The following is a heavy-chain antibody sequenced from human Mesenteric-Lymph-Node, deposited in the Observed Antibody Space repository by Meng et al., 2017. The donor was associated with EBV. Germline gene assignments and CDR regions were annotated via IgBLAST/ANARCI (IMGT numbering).Heavy chain of an antibody. CDR2: IYSGGRT. D-gene: IGHD3-16*02. CDR1: GGSISSSSYY. CDR3: ASLLIVFGGVIVDY. J-gene: IGHJ4*02. V-gene: IGHV4-39*01. Sequence: QLQLQESGPGLVRPSETLSLTCTVPGGSISSSSYYWGWIRQPPGKGLEWIGSIYSGGRTYYSPSLESRVTISVDTSKNQFSLKLNSVTAADTSVYFCASLLIVFGGVIVDYWGQGALVTVSS.